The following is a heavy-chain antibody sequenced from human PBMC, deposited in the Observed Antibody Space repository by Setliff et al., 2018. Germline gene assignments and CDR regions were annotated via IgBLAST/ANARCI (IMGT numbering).Heavy chain of an antibody. V-gene: IGHV5-51*01. D-gene: IGHD3-22*01. CDR3: ARHPQASPYYYDSRGYH. Sequence: GESLKISCQASGYTFTSYGIAWVRQMPGNGLEWMGIIFPADSDTRYSPSFQGQVTISVDKSIKTAYLHLSSLKASDTAIYYCARHPQASPYYYDSRGYHWGQGTLVTVSS. CDR1: GYTFTSYG. J-gene: IGHJ4*02. CDR2: IFPADSDT.